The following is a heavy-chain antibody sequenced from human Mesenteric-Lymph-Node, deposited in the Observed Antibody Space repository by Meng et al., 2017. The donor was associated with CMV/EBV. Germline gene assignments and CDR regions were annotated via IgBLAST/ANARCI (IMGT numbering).Heavy chain of an antibody. D-gene: IGHD3-3*01. CDR3: AKDKGFRYLEWSSV. J-gene: IGHJ4*02. CDR1: GFTFSSYA. V-gene: IGHV3-48*01. CDR2: ITSSGNTM. Sequence: GESLKISCAASGFTFSSYAMHWVRQAPGKGLEWVSYITSSGNTMYYADSVKGRFTISRDNSKNTVFLQMNSLRAEDTAVYYCAKDKGFRYLEWSSVRGQGTLVTVSS.